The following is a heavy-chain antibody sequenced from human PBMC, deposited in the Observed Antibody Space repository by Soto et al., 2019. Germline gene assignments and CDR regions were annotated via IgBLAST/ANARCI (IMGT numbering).Heavy chain of an antibody. CDR3: ARLPAVDLRYYFES. CDR2: IKHDAGGR. CDR1: GFTFSSYW. V-gene: IGHV3-7*01. Sequence: GGSLRLSCAASGFTFSSYWMSWVRQAPGTGLEWVANIKHDAGGRYYVESVKGRFTISRDNAKNSLYLQMNSLRVEDTAVYYCARLPAVDLRYYFESWGQGTPVTLSS. D-gene: IGHD6-13*01. J-gene: IGHJ4*02.